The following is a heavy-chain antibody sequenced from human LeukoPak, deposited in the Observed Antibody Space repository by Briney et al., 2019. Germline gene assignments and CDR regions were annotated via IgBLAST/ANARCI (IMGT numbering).Heavy chain of an antibody. V-gene: IGHV1-69*13. D-gene: IGHD3-3*01. CDR2: IIPIFGTA. J-gene: IGHJ4*02. CDR3: ARDRFWSGREDFDY. Sequence: SVKVSCKASGGTFSSYAISWVRQAPGQGLEWMGGIIPIFGTANYAQKFQGRVTITADESTSTAYMELRSLRSDDTAVYYCARDRFWSGREDFDYWGQGTLVTVSS. CDR1: GGTFSSYA.